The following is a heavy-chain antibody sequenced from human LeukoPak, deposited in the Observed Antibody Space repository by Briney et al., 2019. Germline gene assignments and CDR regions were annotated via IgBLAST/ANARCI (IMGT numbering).Heavy chain of an antibody. CDR1: GGTFSSYT. Sequence: GASVNVSCKASGGTFSSYTISWVRQAPGQGLEWMGRIIPILGIANYAQKFQGRVTITADKSTSTAYMELSSLRSEDTAVYYCASEYCSGGSCYPVDYWGQGTLVTVSS. V-gene: IGHV1-69*02. CDR3: ASEYCSGGSCYPVDY. J-gene: IGHJ4*02. D-gene: IGHD2-15*01. CDR2: IIPILGIA.